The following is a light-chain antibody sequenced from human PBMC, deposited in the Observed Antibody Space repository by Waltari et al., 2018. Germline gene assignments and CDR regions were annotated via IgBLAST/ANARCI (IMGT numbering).Light chain of an antibody. V-gene: IGKV3-20*01. Sequence: EIVLTQSPDTLSFSPGESATLSCRASQSISKYLAWYQQKPGQAPRLLIYHASSRSTGIPDRFSGSGFGTDFSLTISRLEPEDFAVYYCQHYVSLPATFGQGTKLEIK. CDR3: QHYVSLPAT. CDR2: HAS. CDR1: QSISKY. J-gene: IGKJ1*01.